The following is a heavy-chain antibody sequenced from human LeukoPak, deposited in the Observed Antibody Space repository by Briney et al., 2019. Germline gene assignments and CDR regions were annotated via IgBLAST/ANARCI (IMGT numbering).Heavy chain of an antibody. Sequence: SETLSLTCTVSGGSISSDSYFWGWIRQSPGKGLEWIGSIYYSGSTHYNPSLKSRVTISLDTSKNQFSLKLSSVTAADTAVYYCARWRSGWYADFDYWGQGTLVTVSS. J-gene: IGHJ4*02. CDR2: IYYSGST. D-gene: IGHD6-19*01. CDR3: ARWRSGWYADFDY. V-gene: IGHV4-39*07. CDR1: GGSISSDSYF.